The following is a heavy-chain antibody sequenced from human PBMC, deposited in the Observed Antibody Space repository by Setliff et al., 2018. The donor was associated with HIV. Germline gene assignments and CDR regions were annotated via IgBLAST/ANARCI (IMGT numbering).Heavy chain of an antibody. CDR3: ARHVDIVVVVAAPSFDY. J-gene: IGHJ4*02. CDR2: IYYSGST. D-gene: IGHD2-15*01. Sequence: SETLSLTCTVSGGSISSSSYYWGWIRQPPGKGLEWIGSIYYSGSTYSNPSLKSRVTISVDTSKNQFSLKLSSVTAADTAVYYCARHVDIVVVVAAPSFDYWGQGTLVTVSS. CDR1: GGSISSSSYY. V-gene: IGHV4-39*01.